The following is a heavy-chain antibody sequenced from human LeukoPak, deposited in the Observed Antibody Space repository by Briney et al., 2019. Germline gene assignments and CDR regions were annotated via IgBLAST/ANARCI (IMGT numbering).Heavy chain of an antibody. J-gene: IGHJ2*01. CDR1: GGSVSSSSSY. D-gene: IGHD3-22*01. V-gene: IGHV4-39*01. CDR3: ARYESSAYGIDV. CDR2: IYHSGTT. Sequence: SETLSLTCTVSGGSVSSSSSYWVWIRQPPGMGLEWIGSIYHSGTTYSNPSPKSRVTISVDTSKNQFSLKVSSVAAADTAVYYCARYESSAYGIDVWGRGTLVTVSS.